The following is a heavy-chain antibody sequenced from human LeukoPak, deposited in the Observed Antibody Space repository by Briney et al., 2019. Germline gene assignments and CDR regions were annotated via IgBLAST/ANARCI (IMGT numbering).Heavy chain of an antibody. CDR3: GRRLDL. CDR1: GGSFSGYY. V-gene: IGHV4-34*01. Sequence: SETLSLTCAVFGGSFSGYYWSWIRQPPGKGLEWIGEINHSGSTNYNPSLKSRVTILVDTSKKQFTLNLSSVTAADTAVYYCGRRLDLWGQGTMVTVSS. J-gene: IGHJ3*01. CDR2: INHSGST.